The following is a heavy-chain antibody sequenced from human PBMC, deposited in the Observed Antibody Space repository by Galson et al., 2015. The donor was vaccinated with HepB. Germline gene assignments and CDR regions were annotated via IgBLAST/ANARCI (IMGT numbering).Heavy chain of an antibody. D-gene: IGHD2-8*01. J-gene: IGHJ3*02. CDR1: GFTFSGSA. Sequence: SLRLSCAASGFTFSGSAIHWVRQASGKGLEWVGRIRSNPNSHATAYAASLEGRFTISRDDSNSTAYLQMNSLKTEHTAVYYCTRLMKPTPPKCTKGVCLFDIWPQVTKVSVSS. CDR3: TRLMKPTPPKCTKGVCLFDI. CDR2: IRSNPNSHAT. V-gene: IGHV3-73*01.